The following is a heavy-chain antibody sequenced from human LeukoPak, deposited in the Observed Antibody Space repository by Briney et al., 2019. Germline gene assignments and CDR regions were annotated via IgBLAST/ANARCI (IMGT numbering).Heavy chain of an antibody. CDR2: INHSGST. CDR3: ARGSVRYCSGGSCYSVRWFDP. Sequence: PSETLSLTCAVYGGSFSGYYWSWIRQPPGKGLEWIGEINHSGSTNYNPSLKSRVTISVDTSKNQFSLKLSPVTAADTAVYYCARGSVRYCSGGSCYSVRWFDPWGQGTLVTVSS. V-gene: IGHV4-34*01. J-gene: IGHJ5*02. CDR1: GGSFSGYY. D-gene: IGHD2-15*01.